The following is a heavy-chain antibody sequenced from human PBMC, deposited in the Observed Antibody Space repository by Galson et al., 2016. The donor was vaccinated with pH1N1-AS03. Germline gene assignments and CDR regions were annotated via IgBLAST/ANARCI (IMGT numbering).Heavy chain of an antibody. V-gene: IGHV3-48*01. D-gene: IGHD1-1*01. CDR1: GFTFTSYS. CDR3: ARDAPERPVGASFDY. Sequence: GSLRLSCAASGFTFTSYSMNWVRQAPGKGLEWISYIRSSGNTIYYADSVKGRFTISRDNAKNSVYLQMNSLRAEDTAVYYCARDAPERPVGASFDYWGQGTLVIVSS. CDR2: IRSSGNTI. J-gene: IGHJ4*02.